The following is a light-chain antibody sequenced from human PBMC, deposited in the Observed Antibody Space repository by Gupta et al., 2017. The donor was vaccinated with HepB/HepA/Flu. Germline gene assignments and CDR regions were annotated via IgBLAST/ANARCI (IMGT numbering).Light chain of an antibody. CDR1: QGISNH. Sequence: AIRMTQTTSSFSASTGDRVTITCRASQGISNHLVWYQQKPGKAPKLLIFDASTWNSGVPSRFGGSGCGTDFTLTISNRQSEDFASYYCQQHYNYLSWTFGQRTKVEIK. V-gene: IGKV1-8*01. CDR2: DAS. J-gene: IGKJ1*01. CDR3: QQHYNYLSWT.